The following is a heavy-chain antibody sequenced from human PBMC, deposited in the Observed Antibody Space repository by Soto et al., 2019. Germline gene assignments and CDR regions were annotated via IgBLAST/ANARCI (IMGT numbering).Heavy chain of an antibody. Sequence: QITLNESGPTEVRPTETLTLTRRSSGFSLTTSGVGVGWIRPSPGKAPQWLALIYWDDDKRYSASLKSRLTITKDTSKNQVVLTVSVLDPTDTATYYCAHRVLRTVFGLVTTTAICFDFWGQGTPVAVSS. CDR2: IYWDDDK. J-gene: IGHJ4*02. CDR3: AHRVLRTVFGLVTTTAICFDF. D-gene: IGHD3-3*01. CDR1: GFSLTTSGVG. V-gene: IGHV2-5*02.